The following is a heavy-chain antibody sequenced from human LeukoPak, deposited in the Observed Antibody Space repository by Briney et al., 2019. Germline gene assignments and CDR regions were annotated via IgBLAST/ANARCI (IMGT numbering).Heavy chain of an antibody. J-gene: IGHJ4*02. D-gene: IGHD5-18*01. CDR2: ISYDGSNK. Sequence: GGSLRLSCAASAFTFSSFGMHWVRQAPGKGLEWVAVISYDGSNKYYADSVKGRFTISRDNSESTVSLQMSSLRAEDTAVYYCAKSGIQLWFIDYWGQGTLVTVSS. V-gene: IGHV3-30*18. CDR1: AFTFSSFG. CDR3: AKSGIQLWFIDY.